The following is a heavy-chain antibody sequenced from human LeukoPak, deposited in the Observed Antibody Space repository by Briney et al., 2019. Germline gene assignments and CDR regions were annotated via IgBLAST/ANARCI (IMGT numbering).Heavy chain of an antibody. CDR2: IRYDGSTQ. CDR3: AKEGEITIIGVVSGESIDV. Sequence: GGSPRLSCAASGFVFSSFGMLWLRQAPDRGVVWLAFIRYDGSTQYYADSVKGRFTISRDNSKNTLYLQLNRRRAEDTAVYYCAKEGEITIIGVVSGESIDVWGKGTTVTVSS. J-gene: IGHJ6*04. V-gene: IGHV3-30*02. CDR1: GFVFSSFG. D-gene: IGHD3-3*01.